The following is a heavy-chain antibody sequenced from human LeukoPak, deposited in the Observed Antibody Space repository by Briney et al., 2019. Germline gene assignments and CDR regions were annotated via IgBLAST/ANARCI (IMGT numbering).Heavy chain of an antibody. J-gene: IGHJ6*03. CDR3: ARDTPAREICRSAGICPAYFLIDG. D-gene: IGHD2-2*01. CDR1: GGSISTYY. Sequence: SETLSLTCTVSGGSISTYYWSWIRQPPGKGLEWMGYIYYNGYTNYNPSLKSRVTISLDTSKNQFSLRLSSVTAADTAVYYCARDTPAREICRSAGICPAYFLIDGWGKGSTVSVSS. V-gene: IGHV4-59*01. CDR2: IYYNGYT.